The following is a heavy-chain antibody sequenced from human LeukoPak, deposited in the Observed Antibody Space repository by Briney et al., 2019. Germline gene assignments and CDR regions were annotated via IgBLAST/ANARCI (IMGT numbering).Heavy chain of an antibody. Sequence: GASVKVSCKVSGYTLTELSMHWVRQAPGKGLEWMGGFDPEDGETIYAQKFQGRVTMIEDTSTDTAYMELSSLRSEDTAVYYCATEGCSSTSCYARGWFDPWGQGTLVTVSS. V-gene: IGHV1-24*01. CDR2: FDPEDGET. CDR3: ATEGCSSTSCYARGWFDP. D-gene: IGHD2-2*01. J-gene: IGHJ5*02. CDR1: GYTLTELS.